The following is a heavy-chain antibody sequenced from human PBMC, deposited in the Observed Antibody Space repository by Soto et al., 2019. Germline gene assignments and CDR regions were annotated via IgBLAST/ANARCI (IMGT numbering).Heavy chain of an antibody. CDR2: IYYSGST. J-gene: IGHJ6*02. V-gene: IGHV4-31*03. CDR3: ARREDFWSGYYKLRVGVSGDYYGMDV. CDR1: GGSISSGGYY. Sequence: SETLSLTCTVSGGSISSGGYYWSWIRQHPGKGLEWIGYIYYSGSTYYNPSLKSRVTISVDTSKNQFSLKLSSVTAADTAVYYCARREDFWSGYYKLRVGVSGDYYGMDVWGQGTTVTVSS. D-gene: IGHD3-3*01.